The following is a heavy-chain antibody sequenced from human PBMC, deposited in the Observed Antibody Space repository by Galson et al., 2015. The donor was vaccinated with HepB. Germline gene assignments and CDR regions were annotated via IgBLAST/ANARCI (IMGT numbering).Heavy chain of an antibody. CDR3: ARDTSVVVIRGDYYGMDV. Sequence: SVKVSCKASGGTFSSYAISWVRQAPGQGLEWMGGIIPIFGTANYAQKFQGRVTITADESTSTAYMELRSLRSDDTAVYYCARDTSVVVIRGDYYGMDVWGQGTTVTVSS. CDR2: IIPIFGTA. CDR1: GGTFSSYA. V-gene: IGHV1-69*13. J-gene: IGHJ6*02. D-gene: IGHD3-22*01.